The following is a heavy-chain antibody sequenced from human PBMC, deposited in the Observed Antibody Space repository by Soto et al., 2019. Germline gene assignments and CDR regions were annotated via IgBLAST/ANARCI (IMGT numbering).Heavy chain of an antibody. CDR1: GGSLSDFY. CDR3: ARDDTTVTTPNWFDP. D-gene: IGHD4-17*01. J-gene: IGHJ5*02. Sequence: QVQLQQWGAGLLQPSETLSLTCAVYGGSLSDFYWSWIRQSPGKALEWIGEINHSGRTNYNPSLTRRVTISVDTSKNQFSLSLSSVTAADTAVYYCARDDTTVTTPNWFDPWGQGTLVTVSS. V-gene: IGHV4-34*01. CDR2: INHSGRT.